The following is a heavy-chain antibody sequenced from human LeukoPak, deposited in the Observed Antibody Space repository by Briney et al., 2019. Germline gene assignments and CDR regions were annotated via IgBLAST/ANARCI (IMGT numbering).Heavy chain of an antibody. CDR2: ISTSSIYI. D-gene: IGHD2-2*01. Sequence: GGSLRLSCAASGFTFSSYSMNWVRQAPGMGLEWVSSISTSSIYIYYADSVKGRFTISRDNAKNSLYLQMNSLRAEDMALYYCAKGYCSSTSCFFDYWGQGTLVTVSS. J-gene: IGHJ4*02. CDR3: AKGYCSSTSCFFDY. CDR1: GFTFSSYS. V-gene: IGHV3-21*04.